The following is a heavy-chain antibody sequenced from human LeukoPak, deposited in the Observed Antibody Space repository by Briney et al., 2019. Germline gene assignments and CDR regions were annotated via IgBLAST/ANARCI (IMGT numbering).Heavy chain of an antibody. Sequence: GGSLRLSCAASGFTFSSYAMTWVRQAPGEGLEWVSGISGSGGSTYYTDSVKGRFTISRDNSRNTLHLQMSSLRAEDTALYYCVKDRCDRTTCPEVWGQGTLVTVSS. D-gene: IGHD2-2*01. CDR2: ISGSGGST. CDR1: GFTFSSYA. CDR3: VKDRCDRTTCPEV. J-gene: IGHJ4*02. V-gene: IGHV3-23*01.